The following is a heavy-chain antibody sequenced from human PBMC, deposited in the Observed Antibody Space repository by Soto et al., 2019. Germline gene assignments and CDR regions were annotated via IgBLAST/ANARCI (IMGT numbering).Heavy chain of an antibody. Sequence: WVSLRLSCAASGFTFSDYYMGWIRQAPGKGLQGVSHISGRGTTIYYADSVKGRLTISRDNAKTSLYLQMISLRAEDTAVYYCARVYYRGYYASSGYCDYWGLGTLVTVSS. J-gene: IGHJ4*02. CDR3: ARVYYRGYYASSGYCDY. CDR2: ISGRGTTI. D-gene: IGHD3-22*01. CDR1: GFTFSDYY. V-gene: IGHV3-11*01.